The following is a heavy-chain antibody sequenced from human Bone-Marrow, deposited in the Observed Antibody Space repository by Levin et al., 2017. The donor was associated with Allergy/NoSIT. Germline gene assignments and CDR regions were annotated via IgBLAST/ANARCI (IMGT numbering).Heavy chain of an antibody. D-gene: IGHD1-14*01. CDR2: IWYDGSNE. J-gene: IGHJ6*02. Sequence: GESLKISCATSGFAFTTYAMHWVRQAPGKGLEWMAVIWYDGSNEYYADSVRGRFTISRDNSKNTLYLQMNSLRAEDTAVFFCARESVEVVEPAPDDNNQPYLRMDVRGQGITVIVSS. CDR1: GFAFTTYA. V-gene: IGHV3-33*01. CDR3: ARESVEVVEPAPDDNNQPYLRMDV.